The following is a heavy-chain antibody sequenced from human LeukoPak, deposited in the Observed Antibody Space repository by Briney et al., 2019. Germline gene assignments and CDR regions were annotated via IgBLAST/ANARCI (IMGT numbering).Heavy chain of an antibody. Sequence: PGGSLRLSCAASGFTFSSYSMNWVRQAPGKGLEWVSSISSSSSYIYYADSVKGRFTISRDNAKNSLYLQMNSLRAEDTAVYYCARAVGLTDWFDPWGQGTQVTVSS. CDR2: ISSSSSYI. V-gene: IGHV3-21*01. J-gene: IGHJ5*02. CDR1: GFTFSSYS. D-gene: IGHD1-26*01. CDR3: ARAVGLTDWFDP.